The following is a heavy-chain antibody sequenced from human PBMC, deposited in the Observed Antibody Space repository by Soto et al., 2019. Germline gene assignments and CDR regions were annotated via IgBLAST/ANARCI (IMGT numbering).Heavy chain of an antibody. V-gene: IGHV4-31*03. D-gene: IGHD2-2*01. Sequence: SETLSLTCTVSGGSISSGGYCWSWIRQHPGKGLEWIGYIYYSGSTYYNPSLKSRVTISVDTSKNQFSLNLSSVTAADTAVYYCARATPAANRFDYWVQGTLVTVSS. CDR2: IYYSGST. CDR3: ARATPAANRFDY. J-gene: IGHJ4*02. CDR1: GGSISSGGYC.